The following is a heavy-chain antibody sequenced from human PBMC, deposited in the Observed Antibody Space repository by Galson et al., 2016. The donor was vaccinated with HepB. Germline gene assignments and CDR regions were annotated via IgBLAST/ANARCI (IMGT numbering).Heavy chain of an antibody. D-gene: IGHD2-15*01. V-gene: IGHV3-33*01. J-gene: IGHJ4*02. Sequence: SLRLSCAASGFTFSRSGMHWVRQAPGKGLEWVAAIWYDGSNKYYPDSVKGRFTVSRDTSRNTVHLQMNSLRVEDTAVYYCARDCSGRACYYFDYWGQGSQVTVTS. CDR2: IWYDGSNK. CDR1: GFTFSRSG. CDR3: ARDCSGRACYYFDY.